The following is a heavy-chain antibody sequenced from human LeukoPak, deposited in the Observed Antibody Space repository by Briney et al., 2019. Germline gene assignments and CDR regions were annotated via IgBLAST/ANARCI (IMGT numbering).Heavy chain of an antibody. J-gene: IGHJ4*02. CDR3: AREFELLWFGELLNYFAY. CDR2: INPNSGGT. D-gene: IGHD3-10*01. V-gene: IGHV1-2*02. CDR1: GYTFTGYY. Sequence: ASVKVSCKASGYTFTGYYMHWVRQAPGQGLEWMGWINPNSGGTNYAQKFQGRVTMTRDTSISTAYMELSRLRSDDTAVYYCAREFELLWFGELLNYFAYWGQGTLVTVSS.